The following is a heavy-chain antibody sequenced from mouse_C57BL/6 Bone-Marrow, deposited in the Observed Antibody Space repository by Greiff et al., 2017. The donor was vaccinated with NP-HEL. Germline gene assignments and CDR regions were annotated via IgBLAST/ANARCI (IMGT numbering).Heavy chain of an antibody. J-gene: IGHJ2*01. CDR2: INPGSGGT. D-gene: IGHD4-1*01. Sequence: QVQLQQSGAELVRPGTSVKVSCKASGYAFTNYLIEWVKQRPGQGLEWIGVINPGSGGTNYNEKFKGKATLTADKSSSTAYMQLSSLTSEDSAVYFCARRTGKGGFDDWGQGTTLTVSS. V-gene: IGHV1-54*01. CDR3: ARRTGKGGFDD. CDR1: GYAFTNYL.